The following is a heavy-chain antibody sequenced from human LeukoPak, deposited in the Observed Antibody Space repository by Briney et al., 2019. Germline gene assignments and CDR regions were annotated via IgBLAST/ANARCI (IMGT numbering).Heavy chain of an antibody. D-gene: IGHD3-9*01. CDR2: INHSGST. CDR3: ARGRLYGLRYFDWLSLFDY. Sequence: SETLSLTCAVYGGSFSGYYWSWIRQPPGKGLEWIGEINHSGSTNYNPSLKSRVTISVDTSKNQFSLKLSSVTAADTAVYYCARGRLYGLRYFDWLSLFDYWGQGTLVTVSS. V-gene: IGHV4-34*01. J-gene: IGHJ4*02. CDR1: GGSFSGYY.